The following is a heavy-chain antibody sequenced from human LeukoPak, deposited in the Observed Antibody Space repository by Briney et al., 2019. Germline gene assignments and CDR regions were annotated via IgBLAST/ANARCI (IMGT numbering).Heavy chain of an antibody. CDR2: IKEDGREK. Sequence: GGSLRLSCAASGFSFSRYSMNWVRQAPGKGLEWVANIKEDGREKYYVDSVKGRFTISRDNAKNSLNLQMNSLRAEDTAVYYCARGATVTTIYYYYYMDVWGKGTTVTVSS. D-gene: IGHD5-12*01. J-gene: IGHJ6*03. CDR1: GFSFSRYS. V-gene: IGHV3-7*01. CDR3: ARGATVTTIYYYYYMDV.